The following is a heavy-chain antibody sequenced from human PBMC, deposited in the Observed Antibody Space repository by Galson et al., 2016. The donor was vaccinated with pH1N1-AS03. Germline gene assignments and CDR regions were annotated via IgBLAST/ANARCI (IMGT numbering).Heavy chain of an antibody. Sequence: SVKVSCKASGGTLSSYTINWVRQAPGQGLEWMGRINPMVGLADYAQKLQDRVTITADKSTSTVYMELGSLRSEDTAVYYCARTHDYGGNVLDYWGQGTLVTVSS. CDR2: INPMVGLA. CDR3: ARTHDYGGNVLDY. V-gene: IGHV1-69*02. CDR1: GGTLSSYT. J-gene: IGHJ4*02. D-gene: IGHD4-23*01.